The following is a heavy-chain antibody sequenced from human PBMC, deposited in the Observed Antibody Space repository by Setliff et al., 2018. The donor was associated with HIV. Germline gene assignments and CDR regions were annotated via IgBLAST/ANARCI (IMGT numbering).Heavy chain of an antibody. J-gene: IGHJ1*01. D-gene: IGHD3-22*01. Sequence: SETLSLTCTVSGGSISSGYYYWSWIRQHPGKGLEWIGYIYYSGNPFYNPSLRSRVTISLDTSKNQFSLKLSSVTAADTAVYYCAKRDYEDSTSYAPFFQYWGQGTLVTVSS. CDR2: IYYSGNP. V-gene: IGHV4-31*03. CDR1: GGSISSGYYY. CDR3: AKRDYEDSTSYAPFFQY.